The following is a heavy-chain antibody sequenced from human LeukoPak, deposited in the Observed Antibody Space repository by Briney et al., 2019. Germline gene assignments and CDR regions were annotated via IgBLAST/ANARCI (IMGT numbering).Heavy chain of an antibody. CDR1: GFTFRDSW. D-gene: IGHD5-24*01. CDR3: ARVGDGYNYGDY. V-gene: IGHV3-7*01. J-gene: IGHJ4*02. CDR2: INQDGSEK. Sequence: PGGSLRLSCEGSGFTFRDSWMSWVRQAPGKGLEWEAHINQDGSEKYYVDSVKGRFTISRDNAKNSLYLQMNSLRAEDTAVYYCARVGDGYNYGDYWGQGTLVTVSS.